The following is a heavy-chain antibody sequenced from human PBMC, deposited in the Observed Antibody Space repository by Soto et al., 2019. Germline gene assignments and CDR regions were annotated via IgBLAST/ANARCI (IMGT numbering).Heavy chain of an antibody. CDR2: IAVGRGST. D-gene: IGHD2-2*01. CDR3: AGLRSAAADN. J-gene: IGHJ4*02. V-gene: IGHV1-58*01. Sequence: SVKVSCKASGFTFTSSAAQWLRHVPGQRLECIGWIAVGRGSTNFAQKFHERFTITMAISTNTVYMEMSSLTYEDTAVYYCAGLRSAAADNWGQGALVKVSS. CDR1: GFTFTSSA.